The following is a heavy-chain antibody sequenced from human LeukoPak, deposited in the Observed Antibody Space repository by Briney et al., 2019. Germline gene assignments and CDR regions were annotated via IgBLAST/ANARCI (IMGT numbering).Heavy chain of an antibody. CDR3: ARALAEYCSSSSCYPDAFDI. CDR1: GFTVSSNY. V-gene: IGHV3-66*01. J-gene: IGHJ3*02. D-gene: IGHD2-2*01. Sequence: SGGSLRLSCAASGFTVSSNYMTWVRQAPGKGLEWVSVFYSGGSTYYADSVKGRFTISRDNSKNTLYLQMSSLRAEDTAVYYCARALAEYCSSSSCYPDAFDIWGQGTMVTVSS. CDR2: FYSGGST.